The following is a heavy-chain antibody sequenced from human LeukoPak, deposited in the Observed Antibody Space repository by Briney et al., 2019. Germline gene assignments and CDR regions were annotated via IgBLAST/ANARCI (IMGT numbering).Heavy chain of an antibody. CDR2: ISAYNGNT. D-gene: IGHD2-2*01. J-gene: IGHJ5*02. CDR3: ARSSCSSTSCYARKHWFDP. V-gene: IGHV1-18*01. Sequence: ASVKASCKASGYTFTSYGISWVRQAPGQGLEWMGWISAYNGNTNYAQKLQGRVTMTTDTSTSTAYMELRSLRSDDTAVYYCARSSCSSTSCYARKHWFDPWGQGTLVTVSS. CDR1: GYTFTSYG.